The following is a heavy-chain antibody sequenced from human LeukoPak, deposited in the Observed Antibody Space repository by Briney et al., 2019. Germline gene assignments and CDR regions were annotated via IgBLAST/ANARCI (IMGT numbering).Heavy chain of an antibody. V-gene: IGHV4-34*01. CDR2: INHSGST. Sequence: ASETLSLTCAVYGGSFSGYYWNWIRQPPGKGLEWIGEINHSGSTNYIPSLKSRVTISVDTSKNQFSLKLSSVTAADTAVYYCARHGKYDFWSGYTRYGYNSPYYFDYWGQGTLVTVSS. CDR3: ARHGKYDFWSGYTRYGYNSPYYFDY. J-gene: IGHJ4*02. CDR1: GGSFSGYY. D-gene: IGHD3-3*01.